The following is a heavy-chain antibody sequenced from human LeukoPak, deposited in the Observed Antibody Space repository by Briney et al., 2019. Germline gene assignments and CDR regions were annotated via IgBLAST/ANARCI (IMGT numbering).Heavy chain of an antibody. CDR2: ISYDGSNK. Sequence: GGSLRLSCAASGFTFSSCAMHWVRQAPGKGLEWVAVISYDGSNKYYADSVKGRFTISRDNSKNTLYLQMDSLRDDDTAVYHCATGSYSSGVNYWGQGTLVTVSS. V-gene: IGHV3-30*04. J-gene: IGHJ4*02. CDR3: ATGSYSSGVNY. D-gene: IGHD6-19*01. CDR1: GFTFSSCA.